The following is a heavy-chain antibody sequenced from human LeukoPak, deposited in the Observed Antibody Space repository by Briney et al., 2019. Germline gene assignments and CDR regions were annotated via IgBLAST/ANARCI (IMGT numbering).Heavy chain of an antibody. CDR3: ASEPRLREH. CDR2: ISIGGTTT. D-gene: IGHD5-12*01. Sequence: PGGSLRLTCAASGFTFSDNYMSWIRQAPGKGLELISYISIGGTTTKYADSVEGRFTISRDNARNFLYLQMSSLRAEDTAVYFCASEPRLREHSRQGTLVTVSS. V-gene: IGHV3-11*04. CDR1: GFTFSDNY. J-gene: IGHJ1*01.